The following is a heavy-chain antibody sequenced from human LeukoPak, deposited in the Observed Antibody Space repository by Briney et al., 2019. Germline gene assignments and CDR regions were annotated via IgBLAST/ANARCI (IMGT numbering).Heavy chain of an antibody. D-gene: IGHD3-22*01. CDR2: IYHSGST. CDR3: ARAVSTYYYDSSGYTRFDP. CDR1: GGSIRSSYYY. V-gene: IGHV4-30-2*01. Sequence: SETLSLTCTVSGGSIRSSYYYWGWIRQPPGKGLEWIGYIYHSGSTYYNPSLKSRVTISVDRSKNQFSLKLSSVTAADTAVYYCARAVSTYYYDSSGYTRFDPWGQGTLVTVSS. J-gene: IGHJ5*02.